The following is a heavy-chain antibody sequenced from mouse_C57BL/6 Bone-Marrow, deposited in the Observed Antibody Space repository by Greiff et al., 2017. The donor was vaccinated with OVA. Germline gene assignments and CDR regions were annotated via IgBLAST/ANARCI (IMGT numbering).Heavy chain of an antibody. D-gene: IGHD1-1*01. CDR2: IHPNSGST. J-gene: IGHJ2*01. Sequence: QVQLQQPGAELVKPGASVKLSCKASGYTFTSYWMHWVKQRPGQGLEWIGMIHPNSGSTNYNEKFKSKATLTVDKSSSTAYMQLSSLTSEDSAVYYCARSKVYGSSYEDYWGQGTTLTVSS. CDR3: ARSKVYGSSYEDY. CDR1: GYTFTSYW. V-gene: IGHV1-64*01.